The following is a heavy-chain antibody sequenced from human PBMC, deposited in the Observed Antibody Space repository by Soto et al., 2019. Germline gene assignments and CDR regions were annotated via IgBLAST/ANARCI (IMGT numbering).Heavy chain of an antibody. D-gene: IGHD2-21*02. V-gene: IGHV1-3*04. Sequence: QVPLVQSEAEVKKPGASVQLSCKASGYTFTSYAMHWVRQAPGQRLEWMGWINTDNGDTEYSQKFQGRVTVTRDTSASTAYMELSGLKSEDTAVFYCARFVTPLAFDFWGQGTMVTVSS. CDR1: GYTFTSYA. J-gene: IGHJ3*01. CDR3: ARFVTPLAFDF. CDR2: INTDNGDT.